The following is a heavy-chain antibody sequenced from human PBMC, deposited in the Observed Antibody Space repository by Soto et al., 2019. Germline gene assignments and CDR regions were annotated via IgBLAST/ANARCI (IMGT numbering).Heavy chain of an antibody. Sequence: QVQLQQWGAGLLKPSETLSLTCAVYGGSFSGYYWSWIRQPPGKGLEWIGEINHSGNTNYNPSLKSRVTISVDTYTTHFSLKLSSVTAADTDVYYCARGLRARYGSGSYYSFYYYVGMDVGGQGTTVTVSS. D-gene: IGHD3-10*01. J-gene: IGHJ6*02. CDR3: ARGLRARYGSGSYYSFYYYVGMDV. V-gene: IGHV4-34*01. CDR2: INHSGNT. CDR1: GGSFSGYY.